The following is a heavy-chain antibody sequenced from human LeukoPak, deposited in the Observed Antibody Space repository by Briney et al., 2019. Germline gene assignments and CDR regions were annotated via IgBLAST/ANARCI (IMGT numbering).Heavy chain of an antibody. Sequence: SETLSLTCTVSGGSISYSSYYWGWIRQPPGKGLEWIGSIYYTGSTYYNPSLKSRVTISVDTSKNQFSLKLTSVTAADTAMYYCASHYDILTGYEYWGQGTLVTVSS. V-gene: IGHV4-39*01. CDR1: GGSISYSSYY. CDR2: IYYTGST. CDR3: ASHYDILTGYEY. D-gene: IGHD3-9*01. J-gene: IGHJ4*02.